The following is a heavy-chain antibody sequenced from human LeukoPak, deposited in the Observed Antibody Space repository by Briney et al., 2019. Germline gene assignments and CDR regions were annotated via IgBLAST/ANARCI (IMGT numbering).Heavy chain of an antibody. D-gene: IGHD3-10*01. CDR3: ARGGTMVRGVIIPRHYFDY. V-gene: IGHV4-34*01. CDR1: GGSFSGYY. CDR2: INHSGST. J-gene: IGHJ4*02. Sequence: PSETLSLTCAVYGGSFSGYYWSWIRQPPGKRLEWIGEINHSGSTNYNPSLKSRVTISVDTSKNQFSLKLSSVTAADTAVYYCARGGTMVRGVIIPRHYFDYWGQGTLVTVSS.